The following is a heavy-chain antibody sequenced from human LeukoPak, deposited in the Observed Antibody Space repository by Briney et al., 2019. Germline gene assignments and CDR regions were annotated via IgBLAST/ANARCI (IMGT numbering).Heavy chain of an antibody. J-gene: IGHJ6*02. CDR1: GFTVSSNY. Sequence: GGSLRLSCAASGFTVSSNYMSWVRQAPGKGLEWVSVIYSGGSTYYADSVKGRFTISRDNSKNTLYLQMNSLRAEDTAVYYCARDEVPYGMDVWAMGPRSPSP. CDR3: ARDEVPYGMDV. V-gene: IGHV3-53*01. CDR2: IYSGGST.